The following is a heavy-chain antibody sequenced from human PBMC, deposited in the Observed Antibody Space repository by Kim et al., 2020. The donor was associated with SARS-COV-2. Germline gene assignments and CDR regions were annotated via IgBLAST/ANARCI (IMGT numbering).Heavy chain of an antibody. D-gene: IGHD3-10*01. CDR3: ARASQPYGPPDY. Sequence: GGSRRLSCAASGFTFSSYSMNWDRQAPGKGLEWVSSISSSSSYIYYADSVKGRFTISRDNAKNSLYLQMNSLRAEDTAVYYCARASQPYGPPDYWGQGTLVTVSS. J-gene: IGHJ4*02. V-gene: IGHV3-21*01. CDR2: ISSSSSYI. CDR1: GFTFSSYS.